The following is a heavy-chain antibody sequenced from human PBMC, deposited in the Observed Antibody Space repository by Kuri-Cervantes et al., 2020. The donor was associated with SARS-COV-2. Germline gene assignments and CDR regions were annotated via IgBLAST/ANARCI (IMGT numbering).Heavy chain of an antibody. V-gene: IGHV3-33*06. Sequence: GGSLRLSCAASGFTFSSYGMHWVRQAPGKGLEWVAVIWYDGSNKYYADSVKGRFTISRDNSKNTLYLQMNSLRAEDTAVYYCAKDLRGYGPDVVRYSSGWSFDYWGQGTLVTVSS. CDR3: AKDLRGYGPDVVRYSSGWSFDY. J-gene: IGHJ4*02. CDR2: IWYDGSNK. CDR1: GFTFSSYG. D-gene: IGHD6-19*01.